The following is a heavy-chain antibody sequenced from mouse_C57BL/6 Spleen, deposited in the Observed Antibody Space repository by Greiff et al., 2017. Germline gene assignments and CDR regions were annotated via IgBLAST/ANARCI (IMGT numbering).Heavy chain of an antibody. CDR2: IYPSDSET. Sequence: VQLQQPGAELVRPGSSVTLSCKASGYTFTSYWMDWVKQRPGQGLEWIGNIYPSDSETHYNQKFKDKATLTVDKSSSTAYMQLSSLTPEDSAVYYCARGITTGSRGFAYWGQGTLVTVSA. V-gene: IGHV1-61*01. CDR1: GYTFTSYW. D-gene: IGHD1-1*01. J-gene: IGHJ3*01. CDR3: ARGITTGSRGFAY.